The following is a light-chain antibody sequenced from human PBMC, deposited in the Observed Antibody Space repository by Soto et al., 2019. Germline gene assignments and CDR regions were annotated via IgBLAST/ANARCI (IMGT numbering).Light chain of an antibody. CDR1: QRITTY. CDR3: QQTYSTPYT. V-gene: IGKV1-39*01. Sequence: QMTQSPSSLSASVGDRVTITCRASQRITTYLNWYQQKPGEAPKLLISTSGTLQRGVPSRFSGSGSETDFTLTITARRPEDFAPYFCQQTYSTPYTFGQGTKLEIK. J-gene: IGKJ2*01. CDR2: TSG.